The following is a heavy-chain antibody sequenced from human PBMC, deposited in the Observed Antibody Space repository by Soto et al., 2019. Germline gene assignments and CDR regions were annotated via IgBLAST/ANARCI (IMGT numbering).Heavy chain of an antibody. D-gene: IGHD3-10*01. CDR3: ARERRGSGSYYNYYYYGMDV. J-gene: IGHJ6*02. CDR2: ISSSSSYT. Sequence: APVKGLEWVSYISSSSSYTNYADSVKGRFTISRDNAKNSLYLQMNSLRAEDTTVYYCARERRGSGSYYNYYYYGMDVWGQGTTVTVSS. V-gene: IGHV3-11*05.